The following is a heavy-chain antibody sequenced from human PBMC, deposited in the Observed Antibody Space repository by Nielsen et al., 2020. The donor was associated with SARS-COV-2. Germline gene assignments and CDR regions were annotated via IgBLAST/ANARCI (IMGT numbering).Heavy chain of an antibody. CDR2: IKQDGSEK. CDR1: GFTFSSYW. D-gene: IGHD6-13*01. CDR3: ARGYSSSYYYMDV. Sequence: GVLKISCAASGFTFSSYWMSWVRQAPGKGLEWVANIKQDGSEKYYVDSVKGRFTISRDNAKNTLYLQMNSLRAEDTAVYYCARGYSSSYYYMDVWGKGTTVTVSS. V-gene: IGHV3-7*01. J-gene: IGHJ6*03.